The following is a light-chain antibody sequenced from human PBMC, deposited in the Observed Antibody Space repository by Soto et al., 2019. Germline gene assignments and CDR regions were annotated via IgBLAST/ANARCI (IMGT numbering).Light chain of an antibody. V-gene: IGLV2-14*03. J-gene: IGLJ1*01. Sequence: SALTQPASVSGSPGQSITISCTGTSSDIGASNYVSWYQQHPGQAPKLMISDVSNRPSGISDRFSGSKSGNTASLTISGLQAEHGADYYGYSCSRKSDTRYVFGTGTKVTVL. CDR1: SSDIGASNY. CDR3: YSCSRKSDTRYV. CDR2: DVS.